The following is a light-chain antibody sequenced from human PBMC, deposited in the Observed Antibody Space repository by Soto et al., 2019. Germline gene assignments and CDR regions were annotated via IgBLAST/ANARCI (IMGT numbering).Light chain of an antibody. V-gene: IGLV4-60*03. Sequence: VLTQSSSASASLGSSVKLTCTLSSGHSSYIIAWHQQQPGKAPRYLMKLEGSGSYNKGSGVPDRFSGSSSGADRYLTISNLQSEDEADYYCETWGSNTHRYVFGTGTKVTVL. J-gene: IGLJ1*01. CDR1: SGHSSYI. CDR2: LEGSGSY. CDR3: ETWGSNTHRYV.